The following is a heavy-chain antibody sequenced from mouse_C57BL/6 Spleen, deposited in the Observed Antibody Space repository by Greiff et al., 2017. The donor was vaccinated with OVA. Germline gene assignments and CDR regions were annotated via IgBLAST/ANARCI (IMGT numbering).Heavy chain of an antibody. Sequence: VQLQQSGPELVKPGASVKISCKASGYAFSSSWMNWVKQRPGKGLEWIGRIYPGDGATNYNGKFKGKATLTADKSSSTAYMQLSSLTSEDSAVYFCARWGLGWYFDVWGTGTTVTVSS. CDR2: IYPGDGAT. CDR3: ARWGLGWYFDV. D-gene: IGHD4-1*01. J-gene: IGHJ1*03. CDR1: GYAFSSSW. V-gene: IGHV1-82*01.